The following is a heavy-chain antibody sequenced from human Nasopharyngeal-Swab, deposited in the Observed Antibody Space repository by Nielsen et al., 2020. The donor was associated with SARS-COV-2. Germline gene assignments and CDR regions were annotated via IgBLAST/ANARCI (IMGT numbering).Heavy chain of an antibody. CDR1: RLSHNTSAMS. J-gene: IGHJ6*02. Sequence: SGPTLAKPTHILTLTCTFPRLSHNTSAMSVSWIRQPPVKALEWLALIDWDDDKYYSTSLKIRLTISKDTSKNQVVLTMTNMDPADTATYYCARNGYYDSSDSGPLQYYYGMDVWGQGTTVTVSS. CDR2: IDWDDDK. V-gene: IGHV2-70*01. CDR3: ARNGYYDSSDSGPLQYYYGMDV. D-gene: IGHD3-22*01.